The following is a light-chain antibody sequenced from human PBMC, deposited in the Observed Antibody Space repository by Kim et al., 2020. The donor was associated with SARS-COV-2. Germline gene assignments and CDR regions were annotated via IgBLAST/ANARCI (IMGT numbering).Light chain of an antibody. CDR1: QILPNGH. V-gene: IGKV3-20*01. CDR3: QQYSRSPAYT. J-gene: IGKJ2*01. CDR2: GAS. Sequence: EIVLTQSPGTLSLSPGERATLSCRASQILPNGHLAWYRQKPGQAPRLLIYGASYRATGIPDRFSGSGSGTDFTLTISRLEPEDFAVYYCQQYSRSPAYTFGQGTKLEI.